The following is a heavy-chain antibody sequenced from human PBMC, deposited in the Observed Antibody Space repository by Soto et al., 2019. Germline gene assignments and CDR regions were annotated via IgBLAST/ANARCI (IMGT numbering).Heavy chain of an antibody. CDR3: ARRRITMVRGVLAPFDY. CDR2: INPNSGGT. V-gene: IGHV1-2*02. Sequence: ASVKVSCKASGYTFTGYYMHWVRQAPGQGLEWMGWINPNSGGTNYAQKFQGRVTMTRDTSISTAYMELSRLRSDDTAVYYCARRRITMVRGVLAPFDYWGQGTLVTVSS. CDR1: GYTFTGYY. D-gene: IGHD3-10*01. J-gene: IGHJ4*02.